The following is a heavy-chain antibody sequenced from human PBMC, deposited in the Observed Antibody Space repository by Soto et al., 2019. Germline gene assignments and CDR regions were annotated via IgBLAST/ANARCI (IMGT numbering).Heavy chain of an antibody. V-gene: IGHV1-18*01. CDR3: ARTARYSGYSYGHDDAFDI. CDR2: ISAYNGNT. J-gene: IGHJ3*02. CDR1: GYTFTSYG. D-gene: IGHD5-18*01. Sequence: ASVKVACKASGYTFTSYGISWVRQAPGQGLEWMGWISAYNGNTNYAQKLQGRVTMTTDTSTSTAYMELSSLRSEDTAVYYCARTARYSGYSYGHDDAFDIWGQGTMVTVSS.